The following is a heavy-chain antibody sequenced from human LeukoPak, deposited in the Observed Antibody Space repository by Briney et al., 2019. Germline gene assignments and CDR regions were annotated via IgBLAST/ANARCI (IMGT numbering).Heavy chain of an antibody. CDR3: ARDVWVANVFFGAMDV. CDR2: IGAGGSSGVI. V-gene: IGHV3-48*03. Sequence: GGSLRLSCAASGFGFGGVEMSWVRQAPGKALEWVAYIGAGGSSGVIYYADSVKGRFTIHRDNATESLFLQMDSLRVEDTAVYCCARDVWVANVFFGAMDVWGQGTTVSAS. CDR1: GFGFGGVE. J-gene: IGHJ6*02. D-gene: IGHD3-3*01.